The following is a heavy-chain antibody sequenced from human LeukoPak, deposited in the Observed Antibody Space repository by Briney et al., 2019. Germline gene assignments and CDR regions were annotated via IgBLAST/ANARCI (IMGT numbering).Heavy chain of an antibody. Sequence: GSLRLSCAASGFTFSSYAMSWVRQAPGKGLEWVSAISGSGGGTYYADSVKGRFTISRDNSRSTLYLQMNSLRADDTAVYYCAKDQWLGNYYYAMDVWGQGTTVTVSS. CDR2: ISGSGGGT. CDR3: AKDQWLGNYYYAMDV. J-gene: IGHJ6*02. V-gene: IGHV3-23*01. D-gene: IGHD6-19*01. CDR1: GFTFSSYA.